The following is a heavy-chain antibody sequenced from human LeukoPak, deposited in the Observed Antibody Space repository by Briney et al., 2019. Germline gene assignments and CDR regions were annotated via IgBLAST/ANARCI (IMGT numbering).Heavy chain of an antibody. J-gene: IGHJ2*01. CDR1: GFTFSGSD. CDR2: IKTKAESYAT. CDR3: SRRMFTADWHLDL. D-gene: IGHD3-10*02. V-gene: IGHV3-73*01. Sequence: PGGSLRLSCAASGFTFSGSDIHWVRQASGKGLEWIGRIKTKAESYATAYVVSVTGRFTIFRDDSKNTAFLQMNSLKTEDTAVYYCSRRMFTADWHLDLWGRGTLVTVS.